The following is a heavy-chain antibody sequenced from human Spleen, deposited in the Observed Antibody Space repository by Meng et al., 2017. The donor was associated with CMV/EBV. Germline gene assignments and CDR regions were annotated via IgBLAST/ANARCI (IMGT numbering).Heavy chain of an antibody. CDR2: ISGYNGRV. Sequence: ASVKVSCKASGYTFTSYGVSWVRQAPGQGLEWMGWISGYNGRVNYVQKLQGRVTMTTDTSTSTAYMDLRSLRSDDTAVYYCARDPVVPAALDYWGQGTLVTVSS. J-gene: IGHJ4*02. V-gene: IGHV1-18*01. CDR1: GYTFTSYG. D-gene: IGHD2-2*01. CDR3: ARDPVVPAALDY.